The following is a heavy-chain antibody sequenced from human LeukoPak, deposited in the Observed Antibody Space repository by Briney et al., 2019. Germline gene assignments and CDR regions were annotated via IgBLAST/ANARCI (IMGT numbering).Heavy chain of an antibody. CDR2: IYYSGST. Sequence: PSETLSLTCAVSGGSFTTYYRTWVRQPPGKGLEWIGYIYYSGSTNYNPSLKSRVTISIDRSKNQFSLRLTSVTAADTAVYYCARGAGSGSPVDTLDVWGQGTMVTVSS. CDR1: GGSFTTYY. D-gene: IGHD3-10*01. V-gene: IGHV4-59*01. CDR3: ARGAGSGSPVDTLDV. J-gene: IGHJ3*01.